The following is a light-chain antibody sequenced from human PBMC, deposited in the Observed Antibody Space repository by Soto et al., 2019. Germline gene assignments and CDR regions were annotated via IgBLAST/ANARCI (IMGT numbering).Light chain of an antibody. CDR1: QSVSSNY. CDR3: QQYGSSPQT. V-gene: IGKV3-20*01. J-gene: IGKJ1*01. CDR2: AAS. Sequence: EIVLTQSSATLSVSPGERLTLSRTASQSVSSNYLAWFQQKPGQAPRLLIYAASSRATGIPDRFSGSGSGTDFTLTISRLEPEDFAVYYCQQYGSSPQTFGQGTKVDIK.